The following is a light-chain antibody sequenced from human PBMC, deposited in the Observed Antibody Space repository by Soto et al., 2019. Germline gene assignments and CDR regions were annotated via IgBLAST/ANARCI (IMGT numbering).Light chain of an antibody. Sequence: EIVMTQSPAALSVSPGERATLSCRASLSVRSSYLAWYQQKPGQAPRLLIYGVSSRATGIPDRFSGSGSGTDFTLTISRLEPEDFAVYYCQQYSAWPLTFGPGTTVDIK. J-gene: IGKJ3*01. CDR1: LSVRSSY. V-gene: IGKV3-20*01. CDR3: QQYSAWPLT. CDR2: GVS.